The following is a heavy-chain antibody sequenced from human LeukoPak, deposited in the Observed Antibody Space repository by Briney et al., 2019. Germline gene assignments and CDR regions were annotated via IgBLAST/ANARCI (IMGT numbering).Heavy chain of an antibody. Sequence: PSETLSLTCTVSGGSISSYYWSWIRQSPGKGLEWIGYIFYSGSTNCNPSLKSRVTISIDTSKNQFSLKLNSVTAADTAVYYCAGEEYCSSTSCNAFDIWGQGTMVTVSS. V-gene: IGHV4-59*01. J-gene: IGHJ3*02. CDR3: AGEEYCSSTSCNAFDI. CDR2: IFYSGST. D-gene: IGHD2-2*01. CDR1: GGSISSYY.